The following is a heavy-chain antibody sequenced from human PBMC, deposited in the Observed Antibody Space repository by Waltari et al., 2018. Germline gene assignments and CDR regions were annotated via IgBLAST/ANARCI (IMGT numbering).Heavy chain of an antibody. CDR3: ARAGGGNHDY. J-gene: IGHJ4*02. D-gene: IGHD2-15*01. CDR1: GGSISSHY. V-gene: IGHV4-59*11. Sequence: QVQLQESGPGLVKPSETLSLTCTVSGGSISSHYWSWIRQPPGKGLEWIGYIYYSGSTNYNPSLKSRVTISVDTSKNQFSLKLSSVTAADTAVYYCARAGGGNHDYWGQGTLVTVSS. CDR2: IYYSGST.